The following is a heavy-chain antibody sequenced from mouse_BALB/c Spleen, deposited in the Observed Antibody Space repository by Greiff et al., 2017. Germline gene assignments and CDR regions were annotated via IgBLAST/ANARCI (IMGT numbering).Heavy chain of an antibody. J-gene: IGHJ3*01. CDR2: IWAGGST. V-gene: IGHV2-9*02. CDR1: GFSLTSYG. CDR3: ARVRYDEAWFAY. D-gene: IGHD2-14*01. Sequence: VMLVESGPGLVAPSQSLSITCTVSGFSLTSYGVHWVRQPPGKGLEWLGVIWAGGSTNYNSALMSRLSISKDNSKSQVFLKMNSLQTDDTAMYYCARVRYDEAWFAYWGQGTLVTVSA.